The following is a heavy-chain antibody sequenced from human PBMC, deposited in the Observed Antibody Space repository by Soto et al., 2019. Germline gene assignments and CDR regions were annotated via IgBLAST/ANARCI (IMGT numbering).Heavy chain of an antibody. V-gene: IGHV6-1*01. D-gene: IGHD3-3*01. J-gene: IGHJ4*02. CDR2: TYYRSKWFN. CDR3: VRDGDGSGRTDFQY. Sequence: PSQTLSLTCAISGDSVSSNIAAWNWIRQSPSRGLEWLGRTYYRSKWFNEYALSVKSRISINADTSKNQFSLQLSSVTLEDTAVYYCVRDGDGSGRTDFQYWGRGTLVTVSS. CDR1: GDSVSSNIAA.